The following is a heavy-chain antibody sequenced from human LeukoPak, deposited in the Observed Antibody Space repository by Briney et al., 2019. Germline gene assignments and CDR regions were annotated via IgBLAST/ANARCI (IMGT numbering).Heavy chain of an antibody. CDR3: ARPSPPQYYYDSSGYSDAFDI. J-gene: IGHJ3*02. D-gene: IGHD3-22*01. CDR1: GGSFSGYY. CDR2: INYSGST. V-gene: IGHV4-34*01. Sequence: PSETLSLTCAVYGGSFSGYYWSWIRQPPGKGLEWIGEINYSGSTNYNPSLKSRVTISVDTSKNQFSLKLSSVTAADTAVYYCARPSPPQYYYDSSGYSDAFDIWGQGTMVTVSS.